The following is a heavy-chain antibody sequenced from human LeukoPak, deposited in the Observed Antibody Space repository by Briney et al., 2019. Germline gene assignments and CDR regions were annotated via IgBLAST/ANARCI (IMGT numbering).Heavy chain of an antibody. CDR1: GFTFSSYG. D-gene: IGHD6-19*01. CDR2: IQYDGSNK. V-gene: IGHV3-30*02. J-gene: IGHJ6*03. Sequence: GGSLRLSCGASGFTFSSYGMHWVRQAPGKGLEWVAFIQYDGSNKYYADSVKGRFTISRDNSKNTLYLQMNSLRAEDTAVYYCAKGGVAGTGYYYYMDVWGKGTTVTISS. CDR3: AKGGVAGTGYYYYMDV.